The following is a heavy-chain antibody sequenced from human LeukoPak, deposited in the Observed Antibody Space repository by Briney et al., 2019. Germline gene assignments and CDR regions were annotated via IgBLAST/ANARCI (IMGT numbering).Heavy chain of an antibody. Sequence: SGGSLRLSCAASGFTFSSYSMNWVRQAPGKGLEWVGFIRSKAYGGTTEYAASVKGRFTISRDDSKSIAYLQMNSLKTEDTAVYYCTRDADPQLYYYDSSGSLTPWGQGTLVTVSS. CDR2: IRSKAYGGTT. V-gene: IGHV3-49*04. J-gene: IGHJ5*02. D-gene: IGHD3-22*01. CDR3: TRDADPQLYYYDSSGSLTP. CDR1: GFTFSSYS.